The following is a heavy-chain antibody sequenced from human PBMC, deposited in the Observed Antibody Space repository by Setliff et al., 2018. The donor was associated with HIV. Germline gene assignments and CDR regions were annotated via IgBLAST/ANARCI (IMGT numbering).Heavy chain of an antibody. J-gene: IGHJ6*02. CDR1: GGSISSYY. V-gene: IGHV4-59*01. CDR3: ARIFGDQGYYYGMDV. Sequence: SETLSLTCTVSGGSISSYYWSWIRQPPGKGLEWIGYIYYSGSTNYNPSLKSGVTISVDTSNNQFSLKLRSVIAADTAVYYFARIFGDQGYYYGMDVWGQGTTVTVSS. D-gene: IGHD3-3*01. CDR2: IYYSGST.